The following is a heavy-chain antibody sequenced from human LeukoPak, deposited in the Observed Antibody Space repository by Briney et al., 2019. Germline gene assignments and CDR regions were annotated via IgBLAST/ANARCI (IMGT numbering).Heavy chain of an antibody. CDR2: ISAYDGNT. Sequence: ASVKVSCKASGYTFTSYGISWVRQAPGQGLEWMGWISAYDGNTNYAQKLQGRVTMTTDTSTSTAYMELRSLRSDDTAVYYCARDGRIAVPGTALDYWGQGTLVTVSS. CDR3: ARDGRIAVPGTALDY. CDR1: GYTFTSYG. D-gene: IGHD6-19*01. V-gene: IGHV1-18*01. J-gene: IGHJ4*02.